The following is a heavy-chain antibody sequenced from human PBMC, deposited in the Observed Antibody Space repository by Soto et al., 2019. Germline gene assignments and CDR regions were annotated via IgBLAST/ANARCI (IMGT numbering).Heavy chain of an antibody. CDR2: ISGSGGST. D-gene: IGHD1-26*01. CDR1: GFTFSSYA. V-gene: IGHV3-23*01. J-gene: IGHJ5*02. CDR3: ARDQAVGATYRWFDP. Sequence: EVQLLESGGGLVQPGGSLRLSCAASGFTFSSYAMSWVRQAPGKGLEWVSAISGSGGSTYYADSVKGRFTISRDNAKNSLYLQMNSLRAEDTAVYYCARDQAVGATYRWFDPWGQGTLVTVSS.